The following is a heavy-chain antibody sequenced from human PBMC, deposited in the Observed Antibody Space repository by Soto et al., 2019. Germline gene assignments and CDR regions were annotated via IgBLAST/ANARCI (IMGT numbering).Heavy chain of an antibody. Sequence: GGSLRLSCAASGFTVSNNYMSWVRQGPGKGLEWVSAISGGDSTYYADSVKGRVTISRDNSKNTLYLQMNSLRAEDTAVYYCAFRNYYDTNGYYYEYYFDFWGRGTLVTVSS. CDR1: GFTVSNNY. J-gene: IGHJ4*02. CDR2: ISGGDST. V-gene: IGHV3-53*01. D-gene: IGHD3-22*01. CDR3: AFRNYYDTNGYYYEYYFDF.